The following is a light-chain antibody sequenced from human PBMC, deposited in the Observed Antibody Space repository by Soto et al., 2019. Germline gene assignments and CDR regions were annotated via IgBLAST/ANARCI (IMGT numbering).Light chain of an antibody. CDR3: QQYGSSRTWT. J-gene: IGKJ1*01. CDR2: GAS. CDR1: QSISSK. V-gene: IGKV3-20*01. Sequence: IGMSQSPATLSVSPGERATLSCRASQSISSKLAWYQQKPGQAPRLLIYGASTRATGVPGRFSGGGSGTDFTLTISRLEPEDFAVYYCQQYGSSRTWTFGQGTKVDVK.